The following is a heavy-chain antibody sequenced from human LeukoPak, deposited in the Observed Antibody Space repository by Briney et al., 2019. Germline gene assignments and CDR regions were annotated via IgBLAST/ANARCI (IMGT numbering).Heavy chain of an antibody. D-gene: IGHD6-6*01. CDR3: AHSINSSSFYFQH. Sequence: ASVKVSCKASGYTFTGYYMHWVRQAPGQGLEWMGWISPNSGGTNYAQKFQGRVTMTRDTSISTAYMELSRLRSDDTAVYYCAHSINSSSFYFQHWGQGTLVTVSS. J-gene: IGHJ1*01. CDR2: ISPNSGGT. CDR1: GYTFTGYY. V-gene: IGHV1-2*02.